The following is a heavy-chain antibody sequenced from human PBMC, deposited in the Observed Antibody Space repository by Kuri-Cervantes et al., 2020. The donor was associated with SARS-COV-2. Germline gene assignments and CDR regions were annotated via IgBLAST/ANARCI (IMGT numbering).Heavy chain of an antibody. D-gene: IGHD2-2*01. V-gene: IGHV3-48*04. CDR1: GFTFSSYA. CDR3: ARGVVPAALFDY. J-gene: IGHJ4*02. CDR2: ISSSGSTI. Sequence: GESLKISCAASGFTFSSYAMSWVRQAPGKGLEWVSAISSSGSTIYYADSVKGRFTISRDNAKNSLYLQMNSLRAEDTAVYYCARGVVPAALFDYWGQGTLVTVSS.